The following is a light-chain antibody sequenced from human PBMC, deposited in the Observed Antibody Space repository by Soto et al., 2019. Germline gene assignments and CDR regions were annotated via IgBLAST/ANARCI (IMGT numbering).Light chain of an antibody. J-gene: IGKJ1*01. V-gene: IGKV3-15*01. CDR3: QQYNNWPRT. CDR2: GAS. Sequence: EIVMTQSPATLSVSPGERATLSCRASQSVSSNLARYQQKPGQAPRLLIYGASTRATGIPARFRGRGSGTEFTLTISSLQSEDFAVYYCQQYNNWPRTFGQGTKVDIK. CDR1: QSVSSN.